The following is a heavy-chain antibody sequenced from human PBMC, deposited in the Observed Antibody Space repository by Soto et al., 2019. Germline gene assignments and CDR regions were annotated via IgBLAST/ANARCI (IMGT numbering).Heavy chain of an antibody. V-gene: IGHV4-61*01. CDR2: IHYSGST. CDR1: GGSVNSGTYY. J-gene: IGHJ4*02. CDR3: ARTPTYSYGYGWSDY. D-gene: IGHD5-18*01. Sequence: PSETLSLTCTVSGGSVNSGTYYWSWIRQPPGRGLEWIGYIHYSGSTNYNPFLKSRVTISVDTSKNQFSLKLSSVTAADTAVYYCARTPTYSYGYGWSDYWGQGTLVTVSS.